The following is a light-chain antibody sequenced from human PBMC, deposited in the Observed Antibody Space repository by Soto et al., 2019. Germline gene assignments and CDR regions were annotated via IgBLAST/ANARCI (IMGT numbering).Light chain of an antibody. V-gene: IGKV3-11*01. Sequence: EIVLPQSPATLSLSPGERATLSCRASQSVRSYLAWYQQKPGQAPRLLISDASNRAPGAPARLSGSGSWTDFTLTTSSLVPDDVAAYYCQQRSSWPRITFGRGTPLEIK. CDR2: DAS. J-gene: IGKJ5*01. CDR1: QSVRSY. CDR3: QQRSSWPRIT.